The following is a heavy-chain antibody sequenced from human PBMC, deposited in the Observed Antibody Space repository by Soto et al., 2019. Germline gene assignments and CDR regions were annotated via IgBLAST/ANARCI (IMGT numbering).Heavy chain of an antibody. J-gene: IGHJ4*02. D-gene: IGHD3-10*01. CDR2: IYHSGST. CDR3: ARATMVAYFDY. Sequence: PSETLSLTCAVSGGSISSGGYSWSWIRQPPGKGLEWIGYIYHSGSTYYNPSLKSRVTISVDRSKNQFSLKLSSVTAADTAVYYCARATMVAYFDYWGQGTLVTVSS. CDR1: GGSISSGGYS. V-gene: IGHV4-30-2*01.